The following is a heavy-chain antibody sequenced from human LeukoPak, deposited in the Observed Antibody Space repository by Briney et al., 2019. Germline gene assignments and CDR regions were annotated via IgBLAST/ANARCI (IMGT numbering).Heavy chain of an antibody. D-gene: IGHD1/OR15-1a*01. V-gene: IGHV1-2*02. Sequence: ASVKVSCKASGYTFTGYYMHWVRQAPGQGLEWMGWINPNSGGTNYAQKFQGRVTMTRDTSISTAYMELSRLRSDDTAVYYCARDRFTGTPRGTFDIWGQGTMVTVSS. CDR2: INPNSGGT. J-gene: IGHJ3*02. CDR1: GYTFTGYY. CDR3: ARDRFTGTPRGTFDI.